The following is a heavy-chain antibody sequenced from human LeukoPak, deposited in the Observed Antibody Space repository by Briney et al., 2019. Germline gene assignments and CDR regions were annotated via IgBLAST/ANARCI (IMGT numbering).Heavy chain of an antibody. V-gene: IGHV4-59*01. CDR3: ARDESNWFDP. J-gene: IGHJ5*02. Sequence: SETLSLTCTVSGGSISSYYWSWIRQPPGKGLEWIGYIYYSGSTNYNPSLKSRVTISVDTSKNQFSLKLSSVTAADTAVYYCARDESNWFDPWGQGTLVTVSS. CDR2: IYYSGST. CDR1: GGSISSYY.